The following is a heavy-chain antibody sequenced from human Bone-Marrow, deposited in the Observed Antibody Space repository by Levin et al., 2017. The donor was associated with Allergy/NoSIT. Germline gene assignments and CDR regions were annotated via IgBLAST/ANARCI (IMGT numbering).Heavy chain of an antibody. Sequence: GGSLRLSCAASGFTFSDYWMTWVRQPPGKGLEWVANINQDGPQKHHADSVKGRFTISRDNAENSLFLQMNYLGTDDTAVYFCARDTTVGGEAWGQGTLVTVSS. J-gene: IGHJ5*02. CDR2: INQDGPQK. V-gene: IGHV3-7*03. D-gene: IGHD4-11*01. CDR1: GFTFSDYW. CDR3: ARDTTVGGEA.